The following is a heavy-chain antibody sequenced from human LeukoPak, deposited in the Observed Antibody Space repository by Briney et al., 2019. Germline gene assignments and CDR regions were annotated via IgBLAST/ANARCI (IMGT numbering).Heavy chain of an antibody. CDR2: IKQDGSEK. Sequence: GGSLRLSCAASGFTFSSYWMSWVRQAPGKGLEWVANIKQDGSEKYYVDSVKGRFTISRDNAKNSLYLQMNSLRAEDTAVYYCARGGAFSRPDYYFDYWGKGTLVTVSS. CDR3: ARGGAFSRPDYYFDY. J-gene: IGHJ4*02. CDR1: GFTFSSYW. D-gene: IGHD3-3*02. V-gene: IGHV3-7*01.